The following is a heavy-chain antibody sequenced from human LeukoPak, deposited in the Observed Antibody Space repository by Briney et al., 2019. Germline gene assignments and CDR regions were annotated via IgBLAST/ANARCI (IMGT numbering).Heavy chain of an antibody. V-gene: IGHV3-23*01. J-gene: IGHJ1*01. CDR1: GFTFSSYA. CDR3: AKGGGSSSWYTRELPPSD. Sequence: PGGSLRLSCAASGFTFSSYAMSWVRQAPGKGLEWVSAISGSGGSTYYADSVKGRFTISRDNSKNTLYLQMNSLRAEDTAVYYCAKGGGSSSWYTRELPPSDWGQGTLVTVSS. CDR2: ISGSGGST. D-gene: IGHD6-13*01.